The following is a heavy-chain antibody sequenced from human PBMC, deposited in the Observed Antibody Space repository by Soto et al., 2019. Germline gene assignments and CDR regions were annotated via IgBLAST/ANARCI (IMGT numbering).Heavy chain of an antibody. CDR2: IYWDGDK. D-gene: IGHD6-19*01. Sequence: QITLKESGPTLVKPTQTLTLTCTFSGFSLSTSGVSVGWIRQPPGKALDWLALIYWDGDKRYSPSLKTRLTITKDNCKNQVVLIMTTMDPVDTATYYCEYRRNSRGWYVDYWGQGTRVTVSS. V-gene: IGHV2-5*02. J-gene: IGHJ4*02. CDR1: GFSLSTSGVS. CDR3: EYRRNSRGWYVDY.